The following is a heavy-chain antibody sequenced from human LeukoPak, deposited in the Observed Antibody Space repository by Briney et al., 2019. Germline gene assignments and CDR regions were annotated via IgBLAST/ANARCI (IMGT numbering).Heavy chain of an antibody. CDR2: MSGSGMST. CDR1: GFTFSTFW. Sequence: GGSLRLSCAASGFTFSTFWMTWVRQAPGKGLEWVSSMSGSGMSTYYADSVKGRFTISRDNSKNMLYLQMNSLRAEDTAVYYCAKGAVVIKFLFDSWGQGTLVTVSS. CDR3: AKGAVVIKFLFDS. V-gene: IGHV3-23*01. D-gene: IGHD4-23*01. J-gene: IGHJ4*02.